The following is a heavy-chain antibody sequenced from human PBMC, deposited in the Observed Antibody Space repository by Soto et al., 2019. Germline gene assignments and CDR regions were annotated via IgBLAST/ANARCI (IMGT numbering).Heavy chain of an antibody. CDR2: ISDYNGNT. Sequence: ASVKVSCKASGYTFTSYGISWVRQAPGQGLEWMGWISDYNGNTNYAQKLQGRVTMTTDTSTSTAYMELRSLRSDDTAVYYCARDYYDSSGSNDAFDIWGQGTMVTVSS. J-gene: IGHJ3*02. V-gene: IGHV1-18*01. D-gene: IGHD3-22*01. CDR1: GYTFTSYG. CDR3: ARDYYDSSGSNDAFDI.